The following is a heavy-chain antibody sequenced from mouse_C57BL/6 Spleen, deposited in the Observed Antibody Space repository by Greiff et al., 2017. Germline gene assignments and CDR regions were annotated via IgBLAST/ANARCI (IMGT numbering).Heavy chain of an antibody. V-gene: IGHV5-9*01. Sequence: EVKLMESGGGLVKPGGSLKLSCAASGFTFSSYTMSWVRQTPEKRLEWVATISGGGGNTYYPDSVKGRFTISRDNAKNTLYLQMSSLRSEDTALYYCARRVLGGLDYWGQGTTLTVSS. J-gene: IGHJ2*01. CDR3: ARRVLGGLDY. CDR2: ISGGGGNT. D-gene: IGHD4-1*01. CDR1: GFTFSSYT.